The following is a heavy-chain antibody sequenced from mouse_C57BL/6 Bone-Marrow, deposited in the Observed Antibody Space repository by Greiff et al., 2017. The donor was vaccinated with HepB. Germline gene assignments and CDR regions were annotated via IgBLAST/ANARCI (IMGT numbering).Heavy chain of an antibody. Sequence: VKLQQSGPELVKPGASVKISCKASGYAFSSSWMNWVKQRPGKGLEWIGRIYPGDGDTNYNGKFMGKATLTADKSSSTAYMQLSSLTSEDSAVYFCARNDGYYWYFDVWGTGTTVTVSS. V-gene: IGHV1-82*01. CDR3: ARNDGYYWYFDV. D-gene: IGHD2-3*01. CDR1: GYAFSSSW. CDR2: IYPGDGDT. J-gene: IGHJ1*03.